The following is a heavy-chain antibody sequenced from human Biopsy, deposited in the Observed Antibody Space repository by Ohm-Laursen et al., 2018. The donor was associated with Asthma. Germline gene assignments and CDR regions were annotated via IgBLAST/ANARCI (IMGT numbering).Heavy chain of an antibody. CDR1: RGYIRSYDHH. D-gene: IGHD4-17*01. V-gene: IGHV4-30-4*01. J-gene: IGHJ6*02. Sequence: SQTLSLTCTVSRGYIRSYDHHWAWIRQPPGKGLEWIGSGFYSGTTHYSPSLARRVSISVDTSRNQFSMTLSSVTAADSAVYFCARVASYGDIYFAIDVWGPGTTVSV. CDR3: ARVASYGDIYFAIDV. CDR2: GFYSGTT.